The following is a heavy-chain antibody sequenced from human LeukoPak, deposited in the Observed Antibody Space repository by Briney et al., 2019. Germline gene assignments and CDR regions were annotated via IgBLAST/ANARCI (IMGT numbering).Heavy chain of an antibody. J-gene: IGHJ5*02. D-gene: IGHD1-1*01. CDR1: GESFSDYY. CDR2: ISHDGNT. Sequence: PSETLSLTCAVYGESFSDYYWSWIRQPPEKGLEWIGQISHDGNTNYNPSLKSRVTLSTDTSKNQFSLRLTSVTTADTAIYYCARRRDWNDVLDPWGQGTPVPVSS. CDR3: ARRRDWNDVLDP. V-gene: IGHV4-34*01.